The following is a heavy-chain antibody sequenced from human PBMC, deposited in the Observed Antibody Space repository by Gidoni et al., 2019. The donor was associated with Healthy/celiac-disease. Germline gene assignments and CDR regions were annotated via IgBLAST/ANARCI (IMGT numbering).Heavy chain of an antibody. CDR2: IWYDGSNK. CDR1: GFTFSSYG. D-gene: IGHD3-22*01. CDR3: AREYYYDSSGYSVLDY. Sequence: QVQLVESGGGVVQPGRSLRLSCAASGFTFSSYGMHWVRQAPGKGLEGVAVIWYDGSNKYYADSVKGRFTISRDNSKNTLYLQMNSLRAEDTAVYYCAREYYYDSSGYSVLDYWGQGTLVTVSS. J-gene: IGHJ4*02. V-gene: IGHV3-33*01.